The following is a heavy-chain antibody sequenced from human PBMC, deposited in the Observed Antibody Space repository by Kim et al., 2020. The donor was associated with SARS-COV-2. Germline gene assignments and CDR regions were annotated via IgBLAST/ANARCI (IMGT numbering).Heavy chain of an antibody. Sequence: GGSLRLSCAASGFTFSSYSMNWVRQAPGKGLEWVSYISSSSSTIYYADSVKGRFTISRDNAKNSLYLQMNSLRDEDTAVYYCARRGYYGSGTLYYFDYWGQGTLVTVSS. CDR2: ISSSSSTI. CDR1: GFTFSSYS. CDR3: ARRGYYGSGTLYYFDY. V-gene: IGHV3-48*02. D-gene: IGHD3-10*01. J-gene: IGHJ4*02.